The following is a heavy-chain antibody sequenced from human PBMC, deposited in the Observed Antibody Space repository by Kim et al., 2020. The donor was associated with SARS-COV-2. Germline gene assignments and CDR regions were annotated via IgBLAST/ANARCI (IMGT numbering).Heavy chain of an antibody. CDR1: GGTFGNYA. CDR2: IIPIFGTA. J-gene: IGHJ6*02. D-gene: IGHD1-1*01. CDR3: ARGGYNTPLYDSYGMDV. Sequence: SVKVSCKASGGTFGNYAINWVRQAPGQGLEWMGGIIPIFGTANYAQKFQGRVTITADESTSTAYMELSNLRSEDTAVYYCARGGYNTPLYDSYGMDVWGQETTVTVSS. V-gene: IGHV1-69*13.